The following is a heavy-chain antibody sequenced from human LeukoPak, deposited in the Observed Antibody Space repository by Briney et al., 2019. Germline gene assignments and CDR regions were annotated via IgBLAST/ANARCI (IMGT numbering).Heavy chain of an antibody. CDR3: ANGAAGQYCTSPTCYR. CDR1: GFTFSRYS. J-gene: IGHJ4*02. V-gene: IGHV3-23*01. D-gene: IGHD2-2*01. CDR2: INIGGDET. Sequence: GGSLRLSCVASGFTFSRYSMTWVRQAPGKGLEGVSAINIGGDETYYADSVRGRFTISRDNSKNTLYLQMNSLRAEDTAVYYCANGAAGQYCTSPTCYRWGQGTLVIVSS.